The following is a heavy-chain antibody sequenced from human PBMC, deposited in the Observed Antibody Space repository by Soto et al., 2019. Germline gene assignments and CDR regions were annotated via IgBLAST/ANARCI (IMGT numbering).Heavy chain of an antibody. V-gene: IGHV1-18*01. CDR3: ARDGYCSSTSCYTQGGLYYYYGMDV. CDR2: ISAYNGNT. J-gene: IGHJ6*02. CDR1: DYTFTRYG. D-gene: IGHD2-2*02. Sequence: ASVKVSCKASDYTFTRYGITWVRQAPGQGLEGMGWISAYNGNTNYAQKFQGRVTMTRDTSTSTAYMELRSLRSDDTAVYYCARDGYCSSTSCYTQGGLYYYYGMDVWGPGTTVTVSS.